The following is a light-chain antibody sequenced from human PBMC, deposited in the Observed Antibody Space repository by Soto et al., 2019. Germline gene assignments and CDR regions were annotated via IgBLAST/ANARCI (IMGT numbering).Light chain of an antibody. CDR3: QQYFGSLYT. CDR2: AAS. Sequence: SGLTQSPGTLSLSPGEGAILSCRTSQSISSTYLAWYQQRPWQAPRLLIYAASSRATGIPDRFSGSGSGTDFTLTISRLEPEDFAVYYCQQYFGSLYTFGRGTKLEIK. V-gene: IGKV3-20*01. J-gene: IGKJ2*01. CDR1: QSISSTY.